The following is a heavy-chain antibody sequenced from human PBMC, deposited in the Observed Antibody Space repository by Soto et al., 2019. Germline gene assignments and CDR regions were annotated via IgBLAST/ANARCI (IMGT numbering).Heavy chain of an antibody. Sequence: ASVKVSCKASGYTFTSYDINWVRQATGQGLEWMGWMNPNSGNTGYAQKFQGRVTMTRNTSISTAYTELSSLRSEDTAVYYCVRVYDFWSGYQDWGQGTLVTVSS. V-gene: IGHV1-8*01. CDR3: VRVYDFWSGYQD. CDR2: MNPNSGNT. J-gene: IGHJ4*02. D-gene: IGHD3-3*01. CDR1: GYTFTSYD.